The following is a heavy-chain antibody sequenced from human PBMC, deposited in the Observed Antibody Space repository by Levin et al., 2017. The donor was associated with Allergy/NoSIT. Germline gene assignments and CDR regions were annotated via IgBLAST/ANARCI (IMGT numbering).Heavy chain of an antibody. Sequence: GESLKISCAASGFTFSSYWMSWVRQAPGKGLEWVANIKQDGSEKYYVDSVKGRFTISRDNAKNSLYLQMNSLRAEDTAVYYCARDTFKYYYDSSGYFFWGQGTLVTVSS. J-gene: IGHJ4*02. CDR1: GFTFSSYW. V-gene: IGHV3-7*01. CDR2: IKQDGSEK. CDR3: ARDTFKYYYDSSGYFF. D-gene: IGHD3-22*01.